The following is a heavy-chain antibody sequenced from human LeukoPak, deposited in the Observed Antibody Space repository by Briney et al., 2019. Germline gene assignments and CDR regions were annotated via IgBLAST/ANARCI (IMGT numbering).Heavy chain of an antibody. CDR2: IIPILGIA. D-gene: IGHD5-24*01. Sequence: SVKVSCKASGGTFSRYTISWVRQAPGKGLEWMGRIIPILGIANYAQKFQGRVTITADKSTSTAYMELSSLRSEDTAVYYCARDLDGYNLSWFDPWGQGTLVTVSS. V-gene: IGHV1-69*04. J-gene: IGHJ5*02. CDR3: ARDLDGYNLSWFDP. CDR1: GGTFSRYT.